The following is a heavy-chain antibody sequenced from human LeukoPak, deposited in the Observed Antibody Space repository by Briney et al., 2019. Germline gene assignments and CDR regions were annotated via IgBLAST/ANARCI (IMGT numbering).Heavy chain of an antibody. CDR1: GFTLRNYA. J-gene: IGHJ5*02. CDR2: IGAGDKYT. Sequence: GGSLRLSCAASGFTLRNYAMSWVRQAPGKGLEWVSSIGAGDKYTYHIDSVKGRFTITRDNSKNTLYLQMNSLRAEDTAVYYCAKEIERGDNWFDPWGQGTLVTVSS. V-gene: IGHV3-23*01. CDR3: AKEIERGDNWFDP. D-gene: IGHD5-24*01.